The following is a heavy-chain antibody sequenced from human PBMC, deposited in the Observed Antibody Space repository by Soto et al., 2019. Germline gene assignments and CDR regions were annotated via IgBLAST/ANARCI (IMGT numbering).Heavy chain of an antibody. CDR3: AKDRHYYGSGSFPPYGMDV. CDR2: ISGSGGST. J-gene: IGHJ6*02. V-gene: IGHV3-23*01. Sequence: TGGSLRLSCAASGFTFSSYAMSWVRQAPGKGLEWVSAISGSGGSTYYADSVKGRFTISRDNSKNTLYLQMNSLRAEDTAVYYCAKDRHYYGSGSFPPYGMDVWGQGTTVTVSS. D-gene: IGHD3-10*01. CDR1: GFTFSSYA.